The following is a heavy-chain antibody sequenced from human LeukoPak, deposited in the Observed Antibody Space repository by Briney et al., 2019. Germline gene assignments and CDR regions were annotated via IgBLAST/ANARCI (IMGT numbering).Heavy chain of an antibody. CDR3: ARHHCSSTSCPYYYYYYYMDV. J-gene: IGHJ6*03. V-gene: IGHV5-51*01. Sequence: GESLKISFKGSGYSFTSYWIGWVRQMPGKGLEWMGIIYPGDSDTRYSPSFQGQVTISADKSISTAYLQWSSLKASDTAMYYCARHHCSSTSCPYYYYYYYMDVWGKGTTVTVSS. CDR1: GYSFTSYW. D-gene: IGHD2-2*01. CDR2: IYPGDSDT.